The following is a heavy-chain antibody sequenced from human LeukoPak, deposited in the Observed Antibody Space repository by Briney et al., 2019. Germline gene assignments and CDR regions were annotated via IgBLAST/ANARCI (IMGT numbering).Heavy chain of an antibody. CDR3: AKVGDSSGYYYYFDY. CDR2: ISWNSVSI. CDR1: GFTFDDYA. J-gene: IGHJ4*02. V-gene: IGHV3-9*01. D-gene: IGHD3-22*01. Sequence: GRSLRLSCAASGFTFDDYAMHWVRQAPGKGLEWVSGISWNSVSIVYADSVKGRFTISRDNAKNSLYLQMNSLRAEDTAFYYCAKVGDSSGYYYYFDYWGQGTLVTVSS.